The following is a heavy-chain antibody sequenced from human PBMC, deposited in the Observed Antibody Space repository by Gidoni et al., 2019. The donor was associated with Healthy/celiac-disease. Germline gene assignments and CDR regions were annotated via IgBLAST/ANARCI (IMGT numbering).Heavy chain of an antibody. CDR1: GYTFTGYY. CDR3: ARVGLYDILTGYPDY. Sequence: QVQLVQSGAEVKKPGASVKVSCKAAGYTFTGYYMHWVRQAPGQGLEWMGRINPNSGGTNYAQKFQGRVTMTRDTSISTAYMELSRLRSDDTAVYYCARVGLYDILTGYPDYWGQGTLVTVSS. CDR2: INPNSGGT. D-gene: IGHD3-9*01. J-gene: IGHJ4*02. V-gene: IGHV1-2*06.